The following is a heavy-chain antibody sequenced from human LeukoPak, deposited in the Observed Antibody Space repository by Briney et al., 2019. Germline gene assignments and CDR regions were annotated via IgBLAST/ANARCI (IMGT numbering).Heavy chain of an antibody. V-gene: IGHV4-31*03. Sequence: PSETLSLTCTVSGGSISSGGYYWSWIRQHPGKGLEWIGYIYYSGSTYYNPSLKSRVTISVDTSKNQFSLKLSSVTAADTAVYYCARGGWDDFWSGYYPYFDYWGQGTLVTVSS. CDR2: IYYSGST. D-gene: IGHD3-3*01. CDR1: GGSISSGGYY. CDR3: ARGGWDDFWSGYYPYFDY. J-gene: IGHJ4*02.